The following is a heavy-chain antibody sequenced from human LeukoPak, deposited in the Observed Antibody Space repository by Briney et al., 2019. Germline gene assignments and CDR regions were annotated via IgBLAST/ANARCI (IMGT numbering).Heavy chain of an antibody. Sequence: GRSLRLSCAASGFTFDDYAMHWVRQAPGKGLEWVSGISWNSGSIGYADSVKGRFTISRDNAKNSLYLQMNSLRAEDTALYYSAKDIDGSSWYYFDYWGQGTLVTVSS. CDR2: ISWNSGSI. V-gene: IGHV3-9*01. J-gene: IGHJ4*02. CDR3: AKDIDGSSWYYFDY. CDR1: GFTFDDYA. D-gene: IGHD5-24*01.